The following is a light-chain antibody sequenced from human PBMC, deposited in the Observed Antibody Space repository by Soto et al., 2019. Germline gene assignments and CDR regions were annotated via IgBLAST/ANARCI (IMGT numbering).Light chain of an antibody. CDR3: SSYTSSTYYV. Sequence: QSVLTQPASVSGSPGQSITISCTGTSSDVGGYNYVSWYQQHPGKAPELMIYDVSNRPSGVSNRFSGSKSGNTASLTISGLQAEDEADYYCSSYTSSTYYVFGTGTKATVL. J-gene: IGLJ1*01. CDR2: DVS. CDR1: SSDVGGYNY. V-gene: IGLV2-14*01.